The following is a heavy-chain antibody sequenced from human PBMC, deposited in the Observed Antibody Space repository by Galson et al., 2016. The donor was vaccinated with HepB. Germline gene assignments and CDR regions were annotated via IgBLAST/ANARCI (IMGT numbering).Heavy chain of an antibody. Sequence: SVKVSCKASGYNFMNYGISWVRQAPGQGPEWMGWSSTKGDTNYAQRFQDRVTMTTDTSTSTAYVELRSLRSDDTALYYCARDWSREMPTITDFWGQGTLVTVSS. CDR3: ARDWSREMPTITDF. D-gene: IGHD5-24*01. CDR2: SSTKGDT. J-gene: IGHJ4*02. V-gene: IGHV1-18*04. CDR1: GYNFMNYG.